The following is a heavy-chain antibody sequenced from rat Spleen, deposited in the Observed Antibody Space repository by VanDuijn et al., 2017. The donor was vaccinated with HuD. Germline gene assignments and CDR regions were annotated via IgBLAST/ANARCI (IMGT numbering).Heavy chain of an antibody. CDR3: ARYRATIDWYFDF. D-gene: IGHD1-10*01. J-gene: IGHJ1*01. V-gene: IGHV3-1*01. Sequence: DVQLQESGPGLVKPSQSLSLTCSVTGYSITNNYWGWIRKFPGNKIEWIVQISYSNSTNYNPSLKIRISITRDTSKNQFFLQLNSVTTEDTATYFCARYRATIDWYFDFWGPGTMVTVSS. CDR1: GYSITNNY. CDR2: ISYSNST.